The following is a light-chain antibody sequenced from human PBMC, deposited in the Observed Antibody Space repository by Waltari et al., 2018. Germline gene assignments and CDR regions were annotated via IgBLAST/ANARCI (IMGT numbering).Light chain of an antibody. Sequence: HAVVTPEPSLTVSPGGPVPPPCVSSTGAVTSGHSPYWFHRKPGPAPRTLIYDTSNKHSWTPARFSGSLLGGKAALTLAGAQPEDEAEYYCLLSYSGARVFGGGTKLTVL. CDR2: DTS. V-gene: IGLV7-46*01. CDR1: TGAVTSGHS. J-gene: IGLJ2*01. CDR3: LLSYSGARV.